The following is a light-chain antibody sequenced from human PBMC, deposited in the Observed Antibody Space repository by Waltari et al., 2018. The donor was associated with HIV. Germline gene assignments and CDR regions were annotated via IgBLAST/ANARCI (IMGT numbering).Light chain of an antibody. V-gene: IGLV2-14*01. CDR3: SSYTASSTYV. CDR1: INAIGGYNY. J-gene: IGLJ1*01. Sequence: QSALNQPTSVSGSPGQSISISCTGTINAIGGYNYVAWYQHHPGKAPKLIIYEVTNRPTGISDRFSGSKSGNTASLTISGLRSEDEAIYYCSSYTASSTYVFGPGTRVTVL. CDR2: EVT.